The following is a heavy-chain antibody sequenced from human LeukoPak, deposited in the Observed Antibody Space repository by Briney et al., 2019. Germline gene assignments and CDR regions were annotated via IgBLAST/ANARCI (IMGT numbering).Heavy chain of an antibody. CDR3: ATRTYYYGSGSRNWFDP. J-gene: IGHJ5*02. V-gene: IGHV1-69*06. CDR2: IIPIFGTA. CDR1: VGTFSSYA. Sequence: GGSVKVSCKASVGTFSSYAISWVRQAPGQGLEWMGGIIPIFGTANYAQKFQGRVTITADKSTSTAYMELSSLRSEDTAVYYCATRTYYYGSGSRNWFDPWGQGTLVTVSS. D-gene: IGHD3-10*01.